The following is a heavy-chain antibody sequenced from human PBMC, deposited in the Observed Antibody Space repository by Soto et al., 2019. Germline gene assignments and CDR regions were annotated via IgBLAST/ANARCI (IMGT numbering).Heavy chain of an antibody. CDR3: ARVELESWRGFDP. CDR2: IYYSGST. D-gene: IGHD1-1*01. V-gene: IGHV4-30-4*01. CDR1: GGSISSGDYY. Sequence: QVQLQESGPGLVKPSQTLSLTCTVSGGSISSGDYYWSWIRQPPGKGLEWIGYIYYSGSTYYNPSLKSRVTISVDTSKNQISLQLSSVTAADTAVYYGARVELESWRGFDPWGQGTLVTVSA. J-gene: IGHJ5*02.